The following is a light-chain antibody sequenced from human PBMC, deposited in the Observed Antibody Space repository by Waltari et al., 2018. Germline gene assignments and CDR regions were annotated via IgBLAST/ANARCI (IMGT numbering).Light chain of an antibody. CDR1: QSVSSDY. Sequence: EIVLTQSPGTLSLSPGERATLSCRASQSVSSDYLAWYQQKPGRAPRLLISAASSRATGIPDRFSGSGSGTHFTLTIGRLEPEDFAVYYCQQYSSSLYTFGQGTKVEI. CDR3: QQYSSSLYT. CDR2: AAS. J-gene: IGKJ2*01. V-gene: IGKV3-20*01.